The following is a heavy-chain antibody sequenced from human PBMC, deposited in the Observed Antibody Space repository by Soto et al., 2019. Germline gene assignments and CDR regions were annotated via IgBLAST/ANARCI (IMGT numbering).Heavy chain of an antibody. CDR2: VSRNSDYI. D-gene: IGHD3-3*02. CDR1: GFTFSSYA. Sequence: GSLRLSCAASGFTFSSYAMSWVRQAPGKGLEWVSFVSRNSDYIYYADSVKGRFTISRDNAKNSLYLQMSSLRAEDTAVYYCARDVSPGTIYAFDIWGQGTMVTVSS. J-gene: IGHJ3*02. V-gene: IGHV3-21*01. CDR3: ARDVSPGTIYAFDI.